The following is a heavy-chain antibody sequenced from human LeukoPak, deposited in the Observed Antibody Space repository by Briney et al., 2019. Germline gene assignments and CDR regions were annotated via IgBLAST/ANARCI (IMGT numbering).Heavy chain of an antibody. CDR2: INTDGNST. CDR1: GFTFSSYW. D-gene: IGHD3-3*01. V-gene: IGHV3-74*01. CDR3: VRSPKRRGLVIWSPQSGNAFFMDV. J-gene: IGHJ6*03. Sequence: GGSLRLSCAASGFTFSSYWMHWVRQVPGKGLVWVSRINTDGNSTTYADSVKGRFTVSRDNAKNTLYLQMNTLRDEDTAVYYCVRSPKRRGLVIWSPQSGNAFFMDVWGKGTTVIVSS.